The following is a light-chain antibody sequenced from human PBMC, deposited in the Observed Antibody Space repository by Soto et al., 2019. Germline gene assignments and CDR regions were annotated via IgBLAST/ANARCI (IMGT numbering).Light chain of an antibody. CDR2: GVS. CDR3: QQYRSTPRT. Sequence: EIVLTQSPDTLSLSPGERATLSCRADQSVNSNFFAWFQQKPGQAPRLLIYGVSTRATGIPDRFSGSGSGTDFTLTISRLEPEDFAVYYCQQYRSTPRTFGQGTKVEIK. CDR1: QSVNSNF. J-gene: IGKJ1*01. V-gene: IGKV3-20*01.